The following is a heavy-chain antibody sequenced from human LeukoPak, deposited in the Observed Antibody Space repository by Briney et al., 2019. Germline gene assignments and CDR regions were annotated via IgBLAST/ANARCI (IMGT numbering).Heavy chain of an antibody. CDR1: GYTFTGYY. CDR3: ARRPQDYVLNGPTSFDP. CDR2: IHLNSGGT. D-gene: IGHD4-17*01. V-gene: IGHV1-2*02. J-gene: IGHJ5*02. Sequence: GASVKVSCNASGYTFTGYYMLSVRQAPGLRLEWMGWIHLNSGGTIYATKLKRRVTMTRDTSITTAYMELSRLISDDTAVYYWARRPQDYVLNGPTSFDPWGQGTLVTVSS.